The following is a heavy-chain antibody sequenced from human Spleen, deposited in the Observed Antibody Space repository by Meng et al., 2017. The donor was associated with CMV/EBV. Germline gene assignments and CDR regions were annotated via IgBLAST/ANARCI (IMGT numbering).Heavy chain of an antibody. CDR2: ISGSSTTT. J-gene: IGHJ4*02. D-gene: IGHD3-3*01. Sequence: GESLKISCTASEFTFSDYYMSWIRQAPGKGPEWLSYISGSSTTTYYADSVKGRFTISRDNAKKSLYLQMNSLRAEDTAVYYCASGYYDFWSGYLPYWGQGTLVTVSS. V-gene: IGHV3-11*01. CDR1: EFTFSDYY. CDR3: ASGYYDFWSGYLPY.